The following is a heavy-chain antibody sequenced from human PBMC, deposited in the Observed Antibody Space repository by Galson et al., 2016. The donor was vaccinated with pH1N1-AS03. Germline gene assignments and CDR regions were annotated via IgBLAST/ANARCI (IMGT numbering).Heavy chain of an antibody. CDR1: GYIFTGFY. V-gene: IGHV1-2*04. J-gene: IGHJ6*02. D-gene: IGHD1-26*01. CDR2: INPNNGVT. Sequence: VKVSCKASGYIFTGFYVHWVRQAPGQGLEWMGWINPNNGVTNYAQKFQAWVTMAGDTSISTAYMELYGLKSDDTAVYYCARDPRGPCSSATCATTYYFGMDVWGQGTTVIVSS. CDR3: ARDPRGPCSSATCATTYYFGMDV.